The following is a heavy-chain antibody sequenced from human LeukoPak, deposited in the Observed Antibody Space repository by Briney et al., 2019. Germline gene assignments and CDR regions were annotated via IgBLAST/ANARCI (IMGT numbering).Heavy chain of an antibody. Sequence: ASVKVSCKASGYTFTSYYMHWVRQAPGQGLEWMGIINPSGGSTSYAQKFQGRVTMTRDTSTSTVYMELSSLRSEDTAVYYCAREFPMVRGVIITRHNWFDPWGQGTLVTVSS. J-gene: IGHJ5*02. V-gene: IGHV1-46*01. D-gene: IGHD3-10*01. CDR3: AREFPMVRGVIITRHNWFDP. CDR1: GYTFTSYY. CDR2: INPSGGST.